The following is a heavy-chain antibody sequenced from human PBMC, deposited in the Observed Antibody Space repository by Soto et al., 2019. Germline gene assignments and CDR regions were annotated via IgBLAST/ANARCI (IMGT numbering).Heavy chain of an antibody. J-gene: IGHJ4*02. D-gene: IGHD3-10*01. V-gene: IGHV2-5*01. Sequence: SGPMLVNPTQTLTLTCTFSGFSLTPAVGVGWIRQPPGKAPEWLALIYRPDDKRYSPSLRTRLTITKDTSKNQVVLTMTNMDPVDTGTYYCAYYGTSYFFDHWGQGTLVTVSS. CDR1: GFSLTPAVG. CDR2: IYRPDDK. CDR3: AYYGTSYFFDH.